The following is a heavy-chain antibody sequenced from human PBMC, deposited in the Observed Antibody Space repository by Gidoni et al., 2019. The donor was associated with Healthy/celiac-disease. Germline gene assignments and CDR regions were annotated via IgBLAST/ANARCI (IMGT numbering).Heavy chain of an antibody. Sequence: GLEWVAVISYDGSNKYYADSVKGRFTISRDNSKNTLYLQMNSLRAEDTAVYYCARSKIVVVPAAIPTYYYYGMDVWGQGTTVTVSS. CDR3: ARSKIVVVPAAIPTYYYYGMDV. D-gene: IGHD2-2*01. CDR2: ISYDGSNK. V-gene: IGHV3-30-3*01. J-gene: IGHJ6*02.